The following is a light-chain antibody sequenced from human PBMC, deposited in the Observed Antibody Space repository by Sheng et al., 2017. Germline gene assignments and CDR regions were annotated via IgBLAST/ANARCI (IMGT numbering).Light chain of an antibody. CDR1: QSVSTW. Sequence: DIQMTQSPSTLSASVGERVTITCRVSQSVSTWLAWYQQKVGKAPKLLIYRASNLQGGVPSRFXGSGSGTDFTLTISSLQPEDFATYYCQQSYSTLYTFGQGTKVEVK. V-gene: IGKV1-39*01. CDR3: QQSYSTLYT. CDR2: RAS. J-gene: IGKJ2*01.